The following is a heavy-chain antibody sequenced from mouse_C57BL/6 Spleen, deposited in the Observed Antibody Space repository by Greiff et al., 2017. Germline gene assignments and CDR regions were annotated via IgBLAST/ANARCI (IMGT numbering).Heavy chain of an antibody. CDR2: IYPSDSET. CDR1: GYTFTSYW. Sequence: QVQLQQPGAELVRPGSSVKLSCKASGYTFTSYWMDWVKQRPGQGLEWIGNIYPSDSETHYNQKFKDKATLTVDKSSSTAYMQLSSLTSEDSAVYYCARDLNYGSNHWYFDVWGTGTTVTVSS. V-gene: IGHV1-61*01. CDR3: ARDLNYGSNHWYFDV. D-gene: IGHD1-1*01. J-gene: IGHJ1*03.